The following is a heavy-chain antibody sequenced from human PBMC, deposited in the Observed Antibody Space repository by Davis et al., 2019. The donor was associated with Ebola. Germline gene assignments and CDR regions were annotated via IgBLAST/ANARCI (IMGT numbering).Heavy chain of an antibody. CDR2: ISSSSSYI. J-gene: IGHJ4*02. CDR1: GFSLRSCA. Sequence: GGSLRLSCAASGFSLRSCAMSWVRQAPGKGLEWVSSISSSSSYIYYADSVKGRFTISRDNAKNSLYLQMNSLRAEDTAVYYCARDIEQLLWEGYFDYWGQGTLVTVSS. CDR3: ARDIEQLLWEGYFDY. D-gene: IGHD2-2*01. V-gene: IGHV3-21*01.